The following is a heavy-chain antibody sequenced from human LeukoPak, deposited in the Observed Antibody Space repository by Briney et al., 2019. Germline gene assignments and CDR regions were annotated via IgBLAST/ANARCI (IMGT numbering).Heavy chain of an antibody. CDR1: GGSISSSSYY. D-gene: IGHD5-18*01. Sequence: SETLSLTCTVSGGSISSSSYYWGWIRQPPGKGLEWIGSIYYSGSTYYNPSLKSRVTISVDTSKNQFSLKLSSVTAADTAVYYCARVGRGYSYGPPWYWGQGTLVTVSS. CDR3: ARVGRGYSYGPPWY. V-gene: IGHV4-39*07. CDR2: IYYSGST. J-gene: IGHJ4*02.